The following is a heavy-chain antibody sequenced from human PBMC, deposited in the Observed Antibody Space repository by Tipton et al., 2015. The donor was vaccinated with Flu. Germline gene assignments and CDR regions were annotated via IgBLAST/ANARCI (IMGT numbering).Heavy chain of an antibody. CDR1: GYTFANYW. CDR3: ARREQLGAHSHFDY. Sequence: QLVQSGAEVKKPGESLKISCQGSGYTFANYWIAWVRQMPGKGLEWMGTIYPVDSDTRDSPSFQGQVTIPADKSTSTAYLQWSSLKDSDTAMYYCARREQLGAHSHFDYWGPGTLVTVSS. CDR2: IYPVDSDT. V-gene: IGHV5-51*01. D-gene: IGHD6-6*01. J-gene: IGHJ4*02.